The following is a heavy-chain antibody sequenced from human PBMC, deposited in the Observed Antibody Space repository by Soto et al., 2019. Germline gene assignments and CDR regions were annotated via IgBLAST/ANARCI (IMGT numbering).Heavy chain of an antibody. D-gene: IGHD3-10*01. CDR3: ARLGVRGESTYYYYGMDV. Sequence: ASVKVSCKASGYTFTGYYMHWVRQAPGQGLEWMGWINPNSGGTNYAQKFQGWVTMTRDTSISTAYMELSRLRSDDTAVYYCARLGVRGESTYYYYGMDVWGQGTTVTVSS. CDR1: GYTFTGYY. J-gene: IGHJ6*02. CDR2: INPNSGGT. V-gene: IGHV1-2*04.